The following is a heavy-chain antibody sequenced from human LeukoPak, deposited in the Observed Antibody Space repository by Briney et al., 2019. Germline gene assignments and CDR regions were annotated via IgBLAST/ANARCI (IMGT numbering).Heavy chain of an antibody. CDR3: ARTYYDSWGYYEVTY. V-gene: IGHV4-59*01. Sequence: PSETLSLTCTASGGSMNSYYWSWTRQPPGKGLEWIGHIFHSGNTNDNPSLKSRVTISVDPSENQFSLRLRSVTAADTAVYYCARTYYDSWGYYEVTYWGQGTLVTVSS. CDR1: GGSMNSYY. D-gene: IGHD3-22*01. J-gene: IGHJ4*02. CDR2: IFHSGNT.